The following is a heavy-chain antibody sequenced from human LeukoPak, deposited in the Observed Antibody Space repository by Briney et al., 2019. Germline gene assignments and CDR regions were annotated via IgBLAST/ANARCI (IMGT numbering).Heavy chain of an antibody. CDR1: GYSISSGYY. CDR3: ARHVSDYGDYVGPLLWSFDL. V-gene: IGHV4-38-2*02. CDR2: IYHSGST. D-gene: IGHD4-17*01. J-gene: IGHJ2*01. Sequence: SETLSLTCTVSGYSISSGYYWGWIRQPPGKGLEWIGTIYHSGSTYYNPSLKSRVTISVDTSKNQFSLKLSSVTAADTAVYYCARHVSDYGDYVGPLLWSFDLWGRGTLVTVSS.